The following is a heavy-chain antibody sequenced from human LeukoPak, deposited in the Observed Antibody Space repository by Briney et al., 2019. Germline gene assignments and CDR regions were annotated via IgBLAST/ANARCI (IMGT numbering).Heavy chain of an antibody. Sequence: SETLSLTCAVYGGSFSGYYWSWIRQPPGKGLEWIGYIYYSGSTNYNPSLKSRVTISVDTSKNQFSLKLSSVTAADTAVYYCARVDDSSGYYSGYNWFDPWGQGTLVTVSS. CDR2: IYYSGST. V-gene: IGHV4-59*01. D-gene: IGHD3-22*01. J-gene: IGHJ5*02. CDR1: GGSFSGYY. CDR3: ARVDDSSGYYSGYNWFDP.